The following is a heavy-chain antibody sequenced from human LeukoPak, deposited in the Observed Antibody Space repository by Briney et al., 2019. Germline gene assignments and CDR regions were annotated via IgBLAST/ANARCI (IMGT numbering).Heavy chain of an antibody. Sequence: GGSLRLSCVASGFTFSAFWMHWVRQTPGKGLVWVSRINSDGSTTNYADSVKGRFTISRDNARNTLFLQMNTLRAEVTAVYYCARGGSGYRYGYDYWGQGTLVTVSS. V-gene: IGHV3-74*01. D-gene: IGHD5-18*01. J-gene: IGHJ4*02. CDR1: GFTFSAFW. CDR2: INSDGSTT. CDR3: ARGGSGYRYGYDY.